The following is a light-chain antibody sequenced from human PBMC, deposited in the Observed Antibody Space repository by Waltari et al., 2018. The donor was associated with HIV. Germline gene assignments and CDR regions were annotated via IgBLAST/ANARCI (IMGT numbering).Light chain of an antibody. CDR1: ASTVGRHY. CDR2: KHN. V-gene: IGLV1-47*01. Sequence: QAVLTQPPSASASSGQKTTIPCSGGASTVGRHYVSWYHQFPGGAPNLLRYKHNQRSAGGPDRFSGSKSGTSASLTISGLRSEDEGIYFCGVWDDNLRGGFGGGTKLTVL. CDR3: GVWDDNLRGG. J-gene: IGLJ2*01.